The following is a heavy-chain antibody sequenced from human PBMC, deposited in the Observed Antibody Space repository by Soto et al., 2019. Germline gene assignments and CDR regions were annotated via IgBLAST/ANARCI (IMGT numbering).Heavy chain of an antibody. CDR2: IIPIFGTA. Sequence: ASVKVSCKASGGTLSSYAISWVRQAPGQGLEWMGGIIPIFGTANYAQKFQGRVTITADESTSTAYMELSSLRSEDTAVYYCATEGNYYDSSGLDIWGQGTMVTVS. J-gene: IGHJ3*02. V-gene: IGHV1-69*13. CDR3: ATEGNYYDSSGLDI. D-gene: IGHD3-22*01. CDR1: GGTLSSYA.